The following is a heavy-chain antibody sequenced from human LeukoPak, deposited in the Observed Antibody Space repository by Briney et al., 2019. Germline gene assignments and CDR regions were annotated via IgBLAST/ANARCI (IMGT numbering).Heavy chain of an antibody. V-gene: IGHV3-30*02. CDR2: IRYDGSNK. D-gene: IGHD3-22*01. J-gene: IGHJ4*02. CDR3: AKDYYDTSGPYPTDY. Sequence: GGSLRLSCAASGFTFSSYGMHWVRQAPGKGLEWVAFIRYDGSNKYYADSVKGRFTISRDNSKNTLYLQMNSLRAEDTAVYYCAKDYYDTSGPYPTDYWGQGTLVTVSS. CDR1: GFTFSSYG.